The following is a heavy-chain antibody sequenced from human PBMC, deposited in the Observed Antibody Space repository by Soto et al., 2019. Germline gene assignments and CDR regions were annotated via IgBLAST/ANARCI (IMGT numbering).Heavy chain of an antibody. Sequence: SETLSLTCTISGGSISSYYWSWIRQPPGKGLEWIGYIYYSGSTNYNPSLKSRVTISVDTSKNQFSLKLSSVTAADTAVYYCARLTTVTQVDYWGQGTLVTVSS. CDR1: GGSISSYY. D-gene: IGHD4-17*01. V-gene: IGHV4-59*01. CDR2: IYYSGST. CDR3: ARLTTVTQVDY. J-gene: IGHJ4*02.